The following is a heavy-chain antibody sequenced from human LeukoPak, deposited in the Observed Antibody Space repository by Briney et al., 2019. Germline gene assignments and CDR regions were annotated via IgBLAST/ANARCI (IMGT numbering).Heavy chain of an antibody. CDR3: ARGPSAVGRTNGWFDP. V-gene: IGHV1-69*13. Sequence: SVKVSCKASGGTFSSYAISWVRQAPGQGLEWMGGIIPIFGTANYAQKFQGRVTITADESTSTAYMELSSLRSEDTAVYCCARGPSAVGRTNGWFDPWGQGTLVTVSS. J-gene: IGHJ5*02. CDR2: IIPIFGTA. D-gene: IGHD2-8*01. CDR1: GGTFSSYA.